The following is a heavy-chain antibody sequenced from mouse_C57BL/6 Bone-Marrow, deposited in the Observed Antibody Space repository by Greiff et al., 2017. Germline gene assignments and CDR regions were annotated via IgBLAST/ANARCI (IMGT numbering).Heavy chain of an antibody. J-gene: IGHJ2*01. V-gene: IGHV1-69*01. CDR1: GYTFTSYW. Sequence: VQLQQPGAELVMPGASVKLSCKASGYTFTSYWMHWVKQRPGQGLEWIGEIDPSDSYTNYNQKFKGKSTLTVDKSSSAAYMQLSSLTSEDSAVYYCARIGSSYYFGYGGQGTTLTVSS. CDR2: IDPSDSYT. D-gene: IGHD1-1*01. CDR3: ARIGSSYYFGY.